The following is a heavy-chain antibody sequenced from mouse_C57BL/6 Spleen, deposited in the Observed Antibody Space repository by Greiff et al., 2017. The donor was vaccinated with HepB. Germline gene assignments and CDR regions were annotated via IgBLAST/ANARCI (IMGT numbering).Heavy chain of an antibody. D-gene: IGHD2-3*01. CDR2: IDPENGDT. J-gene: IGHJ4*01. CDR3: THDGYHYAMDY. Sequence: EVQVVESGAELVRPGASVKLSCTASGFNIKDDYMHWVKQRPEQGLEWIGWIDPENGDTEYASKFQGKATITADTSSNTAYLQLSSLTSEDTAVYYCTHDGYHYAMDYWGQGTSVTVSS. CDR1: GFNIKDDY. V-gene: IGHV14-4*01.